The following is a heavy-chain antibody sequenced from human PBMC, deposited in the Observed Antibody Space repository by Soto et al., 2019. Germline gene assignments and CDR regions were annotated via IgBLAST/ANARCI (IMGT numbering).Heavy chain of an antibody. CDR2: IYYSGST. CDR1: GGSINSGDYY. D-gene: IGHD5-12*01. J-gene: IGHJ4*02. CDR3: ARLYTGYEAFDY. V-gene: IGHV4-30-4*01. Sequence: TLSLTCSVSGGSINSGDYYCIWVRQSPVNCLEWIGYIYYSGSTYYNPSLKSRSTISIDTSKNQFFLDVDSVTAADTAVYYCARLYTGYEAFDYWGQGTLVTVSS.